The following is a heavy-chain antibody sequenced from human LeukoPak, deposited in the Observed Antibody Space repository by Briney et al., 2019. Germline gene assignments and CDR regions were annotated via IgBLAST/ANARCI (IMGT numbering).Heavy chain of an antibody. CDR2: LLLIFGTA. D-gene: IGHD4-17*01. CDR3: ARDTDYGDYESAFDI. V-gene: IGHV1-69*13. J-gene: IGHJ3*02. CDR1: GGILRRYA. Sequence: ASVEVSCKASGGILRRYAISWVRQAPAQGLEWMGGLLLIFGTAKYAQKLQGRVTITADQATSTDYSELSRLRSEDTAVYYCARDTDYGDYESAFDIWGQGTMVTVSS.